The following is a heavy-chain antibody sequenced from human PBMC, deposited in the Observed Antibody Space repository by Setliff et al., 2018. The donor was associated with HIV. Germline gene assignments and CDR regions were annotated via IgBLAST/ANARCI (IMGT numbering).Heavy chain of an antibody. V-gene: IGHV3-74*03. CDR1: SW. CDR3: ARVASGYDYGWLDP. Sequence: SWMHWVRQAPGKGLVWVSRINTDGSSATYADSVKGRFTVSRDNAKNTLYLQMNSLRAEDTAVYYCARVASGYDYGWLDPWGQGTLVTVSS. CDR2: INTDGSSA. J-gene: IGHJ5*02. D-gene: IGHD5-12*01.